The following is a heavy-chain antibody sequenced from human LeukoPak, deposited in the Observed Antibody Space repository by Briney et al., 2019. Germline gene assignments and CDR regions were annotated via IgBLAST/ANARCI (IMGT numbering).Heavy chain of an antibody. CDR2: IYPRDGST. CDR1: GYTFTSNY. CDR3: ARVVQSGYYFLFDY. J-gene: IGHJ4*02. Sequence: ASVKVSCKASGYTFTSNYIHWVRQAPGQGLEWMGMIYPRDGSTSYAQKFQGRVTVTRDTSTSTVHMELSGLRSEDTAVYYCARVVQSGYYFLFDYWGQGTLVTVSS. D-gene: IGHD3-22*01. V-gene: IGHV1-46*01.